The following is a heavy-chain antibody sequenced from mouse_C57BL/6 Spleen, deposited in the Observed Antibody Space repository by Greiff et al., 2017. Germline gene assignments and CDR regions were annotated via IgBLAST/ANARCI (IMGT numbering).Heavy chain of an antibody. CDR2: ISDGGSYT. CDR1: GFTFSSYA. J-gene: IGHJ1*03. V-gene: IGHV5-4*01. Sequence: DVMLVESGGGLVKPGGSLKLSCAASGFTFSSYAMSWVRQTPEKRLEWVATISDGGSYTYYPDNVKGRFTISRDNAKNNLYLQMVHLKSEDTAMXYCARDRGLLPQYFDVWGTGTTVTVSS. D-gene: IGHD2-3*01. CDR3: ARDRGLLPQYFDV.